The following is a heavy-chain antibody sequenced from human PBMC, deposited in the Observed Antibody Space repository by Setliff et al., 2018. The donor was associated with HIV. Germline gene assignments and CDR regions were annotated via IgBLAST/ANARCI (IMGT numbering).Heavy chain of an antibody. D-gene: IGHD3-3*01. Sequence: GGSLRLSCAASGFTFSSYMMNWVRQAPGKGLEWVSGISDSGGSTYYADSVKGRFTISRDNSKNTLNLQMSSLRAEDTAVYYCAKDLGVSYDNFWSNYNGLDVWGQGTTVTV. CDR3: AKDLGVSYDNFWSNYNGLDV. J-gene: IGHJ6*02. CDR2: ISDSGGST. CDR1: GFTFSSYM. V-gene: IGHV3-23*01.